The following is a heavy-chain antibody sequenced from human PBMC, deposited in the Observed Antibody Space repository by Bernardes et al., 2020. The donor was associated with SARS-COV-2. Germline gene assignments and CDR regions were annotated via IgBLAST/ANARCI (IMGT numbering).Heavy chain of an antibody. CDR2: INGGGSSV. J-gene: IGHJ4*02. D-gene: IGHD1-26*01. V-gene: IGHV3-74*01. CDR3: VRGSGNYYFDV. CDR1: GFSFSDYW. Sequence: GGSLRLSCAASGFSFSDYWMHWVRQAPGKGLMWVSRINGGGSSVNYADSVKGRFTISRDNAKNTVYLQMNSLRVEDTALYYCVRGSGNYYFDVWGQGILVTVSS.